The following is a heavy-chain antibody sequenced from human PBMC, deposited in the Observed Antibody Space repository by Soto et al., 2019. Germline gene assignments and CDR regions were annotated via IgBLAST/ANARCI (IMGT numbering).Heavy chain of an antibody. V-gene: IGHV1-18*01. J-gene: IGHJ3*02. D-gene: IGHD1-26*01. CDR2: ISTYNGKT. CDR1: GYTFTSHG. CDR3: ARLLTEGATYREDAFDM. Sequence: QLQLVQSGGEVKTPGASVKVSCTTSGYTFTSHGISWVRHAPGQGLEWMGWISTYNGKTDYAQKSQGRVIMTADTSTNTVYMEVRSLRSDDTAVDYCARLLTEGATYREDAFDMWGQGTKVTVSS.